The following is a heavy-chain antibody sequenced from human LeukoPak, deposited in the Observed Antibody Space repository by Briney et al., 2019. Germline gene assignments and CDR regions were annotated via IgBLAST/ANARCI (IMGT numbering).Heavy chain of an antibody. J-gene: IGHJ4*02. Sequence: PGGSLRLSCAASGFTFSTYWRNWSRQAPGKGLEWVGNINQDASEINYVDSVRGRFTISRDNAKNSLHLQMNSLRAEDTAVYYCATDRDNSDWQKRFDSWGQGTLVTVSS. CDR2: INQDASEI. D-gene: IGHD2-21*02. CDR1: GFTFSTYW. V-gene: IGHV3-7*01. CDR3: ATDRDNSDWQKRFDS.